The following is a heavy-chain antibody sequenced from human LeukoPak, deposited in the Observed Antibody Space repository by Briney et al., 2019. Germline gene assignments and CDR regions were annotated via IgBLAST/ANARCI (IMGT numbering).Heavy chain of an antibody. CDR1: GDSITSYY. J-gene: IGHJ3*02. V-gene: IGHV4-59*08. CDR2: IYYIGST. CDR3: ARHDVVSRAFDI. D-gene: IGHD2-15*01. Sequence: SGTLSLTCTVSGDSITSYYWSWIRQPPGKPLEWIAYIYYIGSTDYSPSLKSRVTISVDTSKNQFSLKLSSVTAADTAVYYCARHDVVSRAFDIWGQGTMVTVSS.